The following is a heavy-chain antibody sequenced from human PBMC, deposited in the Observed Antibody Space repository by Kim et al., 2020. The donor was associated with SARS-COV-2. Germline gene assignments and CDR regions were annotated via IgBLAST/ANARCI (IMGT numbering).Heavy chain of an antibody. CDR1: GYTFTSYA. CDR3: ARSSRIAARPGWFDP. Sequence: ASVKVSCKASGYTFTSYAMNWVRQAPGQGLEWMGWINTNTGNPTYAQGFTGRFVFSLDTSVSTAYLQISSLKAEDTAVYYCARSSRIAARPGWFDPWGQGTLVTVSS. V-gene: IGHV7-4-1*02. CDR2: INTNTGNP. J-gene: IGHJ5*02. D-gene: IGHD6-6*01.